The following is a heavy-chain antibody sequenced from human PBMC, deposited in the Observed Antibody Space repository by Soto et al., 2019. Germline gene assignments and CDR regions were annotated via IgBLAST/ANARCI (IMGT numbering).Heavy chain of an antibody. CDR2: IWYDGSNK. CDR1: GLTFRSYG. CDR3: ARDLAVAGMLGAFDI. V-gene: IGHV3-33*01. D-gene: IGHD6-19*01. J-gene: IGHJ3*02. Sequence: GGSLRLSCAASGLTFRSYGMHWVRQAPGKGLEWVAVIWYDGSNKYYADSVKGRFTISRDNSKNTLYLQMNSLRAEDTAVYYCARDLAVAGMLGAFDIWGQGTMVTVSS.